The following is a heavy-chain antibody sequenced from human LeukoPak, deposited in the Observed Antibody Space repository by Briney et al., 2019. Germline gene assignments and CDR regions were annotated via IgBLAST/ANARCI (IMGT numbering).Heavy chain of an antibody. CDR2: FDPEDGET. Sequence: GASVKVSCKVSGYTLTELSMHWVRQAPGEGLEWMGGFDPEDGETIYAQKFQGRVTITTDESTSTAYMELSSLRSEDTAVYYCAREVDGGFDPWGQGTLVTVSS. D-gene: IGHD5-24*01. V-gene: IGHV1-24*01. CDR3: AREVDGGFDP. CDR1: GYTLTELS. J-gene: IGHJ5*02.